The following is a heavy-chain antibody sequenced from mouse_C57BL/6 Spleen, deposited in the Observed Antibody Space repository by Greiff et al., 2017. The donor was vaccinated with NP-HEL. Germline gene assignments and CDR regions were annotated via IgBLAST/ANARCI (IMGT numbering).Heavy chain of an antibody. D-gene: IGHD2-3*01. CDR1: GYTFTSYW. V-gene: IGHV1-64*01. J-gene: IGHJ4*01. Sequence: QVQLKQPGAELVKPGASVKLSCKASGYTFTSYWMHWVKQRPGQGLEWIGMIHPNSGSTNYNEKFKSKATLTVDKSSSTAYMQLSSLTSEDSAVYYCARKGGYYVVEGAMDYWGQGTSVTVSS. CDR2: IHPNSGST. CDR3: ARKGGYYVVEGAMDY.